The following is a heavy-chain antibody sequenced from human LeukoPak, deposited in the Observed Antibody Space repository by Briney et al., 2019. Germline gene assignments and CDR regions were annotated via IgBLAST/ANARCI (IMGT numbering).Heavy chain of an antibody. CDR3: ARGRYRVDAFDI. D-gene: IGHD1-1*01. Sequence: ASVKVSCKASGGTFSSYAINWVRQATGQGLEWMGWMNPNSGNTGYAQKFQGRVTMTRNTSISTAYMELSSLRSEDTAVYYCARGRYRVDAFDIWGQGTMVTVSS. V-gene: IGHV1-8*02. J-gene: IGHJ3*02. CDR1: GGTFSSYA. CDR2: MNPNSGNT.